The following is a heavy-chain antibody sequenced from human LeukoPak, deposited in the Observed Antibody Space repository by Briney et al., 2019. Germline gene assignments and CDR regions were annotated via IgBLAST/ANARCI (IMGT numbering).Heavy chain of an antibody. D-gene: IGHD3-22*01. CDR1: GGSFSGYY. CDR2: INHSGST. J-gene: IGHJ4*02. V-gene: IGHV4-34*01. CDR3: ASRDYYDSSGLFGY. Sequence: SETLSLTCAVYGGSFSGYYWSWIRQPPGKGLEWIGEINHSGSTNYNPSLKSRVTISVDTSKNQFSLKLSSVTAAGTAVYYCASRDYYDSSGLFGYWGQGTLVTVSS.